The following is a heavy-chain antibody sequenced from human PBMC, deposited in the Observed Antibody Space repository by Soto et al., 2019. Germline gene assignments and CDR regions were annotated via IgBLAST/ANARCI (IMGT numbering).Heavy chain of an antibody. CDR2: ISSSSSYI. V-gene: IGHV3-21*01. J-gene: IGHJ4*02. D-gene: IGHD2-2*01. CDR3: AREGVYRSSTSCNYDY. Sequence: PGGSLRLSCAASGFTFNSYSMNGVRQAPGKGLEWVSSISSSSSYIYYADSVKGRFTISRDNAKNSLYLQMNSLRAEDTAVYYCAREGVYRSSTSCNYDYWGQGTLVTVSS. CDR1: GFTFNSYS.